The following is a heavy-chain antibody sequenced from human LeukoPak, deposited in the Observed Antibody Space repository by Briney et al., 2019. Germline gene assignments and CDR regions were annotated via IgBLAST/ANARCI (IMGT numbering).Heavy chain of an antibody. CDR1: GFTFSSYA. J-gene: IGHJ4*02. CDR3: AKDYDILTGYYWGSDY. D-gene: IGHD3-9*01. Sequence: GGSLRLYCAASGFTFSSYAMSWVRQAAGKGLEWASAISGSGGSTYYADSVKGRFTISRDNSKNTLYLQMNSLRAEDTAVYYCAKDYDILTGYYWGSDYWGQGTLVTVSS. V-gene: IGHV3-23*01. CDR2: ISGSGGST.